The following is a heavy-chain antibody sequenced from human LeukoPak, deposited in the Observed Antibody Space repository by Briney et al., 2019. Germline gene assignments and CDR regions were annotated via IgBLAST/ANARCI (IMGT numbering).Heavy chain of an antibody. J-gene: IGHJ4*02. V-gene: IGHV1-18*01. CDR1: GYTFTSHG. CDR3: ARVRDYYDSSGYYSDY. D-gene: IGHD3-22*01. Sequence: ASVKVSCKASGYTFTSHGISWVRQAPGQGLEWMGWNSAYNGNTNYAQKLQGRVTMTTDTSTSTAYMELRSLRSDDTAVYYCARVRDYYDSSGYYSDYWGQGTLVTVSS. CDR2: NSAYNGNT.